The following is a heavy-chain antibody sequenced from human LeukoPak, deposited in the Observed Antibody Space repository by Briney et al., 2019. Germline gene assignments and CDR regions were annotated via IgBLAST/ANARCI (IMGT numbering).Heavy chain of an antibody. D-gene: IGHD3-10*01. J-gene: IGHJ4*02. CDR3: AKDSDYYGSGTYSHFDY. CDR1: GFTFSSYG. Sequence: PGGSLRLSCAASGFTFSSYGMHWVRQAPGKGLDWVAFTRYDGSNKYYGDSVKGRFTISRDNSKNTLFLQINSLGLEDTAVYYCAKDSDYYGSGTYSHFDYWGQGTLLIVSS. CDR2: TRYDGSNK. V-gene: IGHV3-30*02.